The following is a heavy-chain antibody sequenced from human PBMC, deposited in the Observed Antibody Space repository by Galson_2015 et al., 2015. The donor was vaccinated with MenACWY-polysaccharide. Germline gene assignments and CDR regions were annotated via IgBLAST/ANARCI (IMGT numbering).Heavy chain of an antibody. CDR2: MNPNSGNT. V-gene: IGHV1-8*01. Sequence: SVKVSCKASGYKFSSYDINWVRQASGQGLEWMGWMNPNSGNTGYAQRFQGRVAMTRDNATSTAYMELRMLRYDDTAVYYCTRIIARKHTCVDSWGQGTLVSVS. CDR1: GYKFSSYD. CDR3: TRIIARKHTCVDS. D-gene: IGHD2-21*01. J-gene: IGHJ4*02.